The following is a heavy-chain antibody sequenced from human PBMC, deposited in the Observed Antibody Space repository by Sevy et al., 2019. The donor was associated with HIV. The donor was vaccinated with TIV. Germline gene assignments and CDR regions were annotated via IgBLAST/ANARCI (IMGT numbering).Heavy chain of an antibody. J-gene: IGHJ5*02. CDR1: GGSVSSNNYY. Sequence: SETLSLTCIVSGGSVSSNNYYWGWIRQSPGKGLEWIGSIFYTGKTHYSSSLKSRVTFSVDTSKHQFSLKLNSVTAADKAVYYCAGHPSGIPMLVVPLGWFDPWGQGILVTVSS. CDR3: AGHPSGIPMLVVPLGWFDP. D-gene: IGHD3-22*01. CDR2: IFYTGKT. V-gene: IGHV4-39*01.